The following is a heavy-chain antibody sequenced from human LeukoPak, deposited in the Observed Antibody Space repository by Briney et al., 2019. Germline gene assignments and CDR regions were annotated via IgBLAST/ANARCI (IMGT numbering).Heavy chain of an antibody. CDR3: VREILGTTLDYYYYGMDV. V-gene: IGHV3-21*01. CDR2: ISSSGSYI. Sequence: GGSLRLSCEGSGFAFSKHGLNWVRQAPGKGLEWVSSISSSGSYIYYADSLKGRFIISRDNSKNLLSLQMNSLRAEDTAVYYCVREILGTTLDYYYYGMDVWGQGTTVTVSS. J-gene: IGHJ6*02. D-gene: IGHD4-17*01. CDR1: GFAFSKHG.